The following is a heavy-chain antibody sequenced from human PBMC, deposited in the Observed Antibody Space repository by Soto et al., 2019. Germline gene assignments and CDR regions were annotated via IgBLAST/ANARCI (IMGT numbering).Heavy chain of an antibody. Sequence: QVQLVQSGAEVKKPGASVKVSCKASGYTFTSYGIIWVRQAPGKGREWMGWLSDYNGNTNYAQKLQGRVTMTTDTSTSTAYMELRSLRSDDTAVYYCASPTPYSSSSWEDLDYWGQGTLVTVSS. CDR1: GYTFTSYG. CDR2: LSDYNGNT. D-gene: IGHD6-6*01. V-gene: IGHV1-18*01. CDR3: ASPTPYSSSSWEDLDY. J-gene: IGHJ4*02.